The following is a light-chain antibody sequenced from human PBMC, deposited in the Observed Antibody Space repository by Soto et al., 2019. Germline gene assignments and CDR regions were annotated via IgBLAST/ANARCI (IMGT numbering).Light chain of an antibody. CDR1: SSDVGGYNY. CDR2: DVS. J-gene: IGLJ1*01. Sequence: QSALTQPASVSGSPGQSNTISCTGTSSDVGGYNYVSWYQQHPGKAPKLMIYDVSNRPSGVSSRFSGSKSGNTASLTISGLQAEDEADYYCSSYTRSSFYVFGTGTKLTVL. CDR3: SSYTRSSFYV. V-gene: IGLV2-14*01.